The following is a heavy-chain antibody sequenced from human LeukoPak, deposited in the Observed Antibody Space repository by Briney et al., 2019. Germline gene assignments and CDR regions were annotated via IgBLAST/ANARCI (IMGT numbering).Heavy chain of an antibody. D-gene: IGHD3-22*01. V-gene: IGHV7-4-1*02. CDR1: GYTFTSYA. Sequence: GASVKVSCKASGYTFTSYAMNWVRQAPGQGLEWMGLINTNTGNPTYAQGFTGRFVFSLDTSVSTAYLQISSLKAEDTAVYYCARDITRIQQLYYYDSSGYYTSGYWGQGTLVTVSS. CDR2: INTNTGNP. CDR3: ARDITRIQQLYYYDSSGYYTSGY. J-gene: IGHJ4*02.